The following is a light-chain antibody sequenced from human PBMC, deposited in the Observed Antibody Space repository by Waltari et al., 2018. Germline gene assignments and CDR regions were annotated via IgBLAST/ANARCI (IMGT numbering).Light chain of an antibody. Sequence: DIVFTQSPGTLSLSPGERATLSCRASKSVGRPLAWYQLKPGQAPRLLIYGASTRATGTPDRFSGSGSGTDFSLTISRLEPEDFAVYFCQHYVRLPATFGQGTRVEV. CDR2: GAS. J-gene: IGKJ1*01. CDR3: QHYVRLPAT. CDR1: KSVGRP. V-gene: IGKV3-20*01.